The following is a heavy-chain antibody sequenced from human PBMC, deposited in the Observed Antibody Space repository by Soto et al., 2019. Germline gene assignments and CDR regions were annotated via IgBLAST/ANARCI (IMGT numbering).Heavy chain of an antibody. CDR2: IYYSGST. CDR1: GGSISSGGYY. J-gene: IGHJ6*02. CDR3: AASCVGCGGFNYYGMDV. Sequence: QVQLQESGPGLVKPSQTLSLTCTVSGGSISSGGYYWSWIRQHPGKGLEWIGYIYYSGSTYYNPSLQRRVTISGDTSKNQFSLKLSSVTAADTAVYYCAASCVGCGGFNYYGMDVWGQGTTVTVSS. D-gene: IGHD2-21*01. V-gene: IGHV4-31*03.